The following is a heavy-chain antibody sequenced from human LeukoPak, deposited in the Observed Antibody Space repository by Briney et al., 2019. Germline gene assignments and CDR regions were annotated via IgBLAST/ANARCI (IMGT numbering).Heavy chain of an antibody. CDR2: IYYSGST. J-gene: IGHJ4*02. CDR3: ARDKTFGVVNFFDY. CDR1: GGSISSGSYY. D-gene: IGHD3-3*01. Sequence: SETLSLTCTVSGGSISSGSYYWGWIRQPPGKGLEWIGSIYYSGSTYYNPSLKSRITVSLDTSKNQLSLKLSSVTAADTAVYYCARDKTFGVVNFFDYWGQGTLVTVSS. V-gene: IGHV4-39*07.